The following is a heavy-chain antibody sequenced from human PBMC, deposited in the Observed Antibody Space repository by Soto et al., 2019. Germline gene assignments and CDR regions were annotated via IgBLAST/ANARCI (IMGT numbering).Heavy chain of an antibody. CDR3: AKDTPVVMFLFDS. J-gene: IGHJ4*02. Sequence: LRLSCTASGFTFFTYAMTWVRQAPGKGLEWVSSITDTGVSTYYADSVKGRFTISRDNSKNTLYLQMSSLRTDDSAVYYCAKDTPVVMFLFDSWGRGTLVTVSS. CDR1: GFTFFTYA. V-gene: IGHV3-23*01. CDR2: ITDTGVST. D-gene: IGHD2-15*01.